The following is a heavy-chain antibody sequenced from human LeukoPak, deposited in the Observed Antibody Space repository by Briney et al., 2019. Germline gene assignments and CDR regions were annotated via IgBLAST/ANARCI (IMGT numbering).Heavy chain of an antibody. J-gene: IGHJ6*04. V-gene: IGHV4-59*01. Sequence: SETLSLTCTVSGGSISSYYWSWIRQPPGKGLEWIGYNYYSGSTNYNPSLTSRVTISVYTSKNQFSLKLSSVTAADTAVYYCASSSYYYGSGSTYYYYGMDVWGKGTTVTVSS. CDR2: NYYSGST. CDR3: ASSSYYYGSGSTYYYYGMDV. D-gene: IGHD3-10*01. CDR1: GGSISSYY.